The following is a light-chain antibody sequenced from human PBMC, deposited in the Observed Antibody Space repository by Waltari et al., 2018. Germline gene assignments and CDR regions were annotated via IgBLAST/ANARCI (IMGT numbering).Light chain of an antibody. J-gene: IGLJ3*02. CDR2: GKE. V-gene: IGLV3-19*01. CDR1: RRRTSY. CDR3: HSRKGSDNQVV. Sequence: SSELTQGPDVSVALGQTVKITFQGDRRRTSYASWYQVKPGQAPVLVLFGKEKRPSGIPDRISGYSSGTTSSLTITGAQAEDEADYYCHSRKGSDNQVVFGGGTKLTVL.